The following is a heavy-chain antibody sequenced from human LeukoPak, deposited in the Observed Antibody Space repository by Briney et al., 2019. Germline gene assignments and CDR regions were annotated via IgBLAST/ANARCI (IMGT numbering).Heavy chain of an antibody. CDR2: ISISCSTI. CDR3: ARDQYDAFDI. J-gene: IGHJ3*02. D-gene: IGHD2-2*01. Sequence: GGALRLSCAASGVTFSDYYMSWIREAPGKGLEWVSYISISCSTIYYTDSVKGRVTISRDNAKNSLSLKKNSLSAEDTAVYYCARDQYDAFDIWGQGTMVPVSS. V-gene: IGHV3-11*01. CDR1: GVTFSDYY.